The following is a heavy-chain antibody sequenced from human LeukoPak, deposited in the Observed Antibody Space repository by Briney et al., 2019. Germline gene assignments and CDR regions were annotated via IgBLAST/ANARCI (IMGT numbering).Heavy chain of an antibody. V-gene: IGHV3-21*01. CDR1: GFTFSSYP. CDR2: ISSRSSYI. Sequence: GGSLRLSCAASGFTFSSYPMHWVRQAPGKGLEWVSSISSRSSYIYYADSVKGRFTISRDNAKNSLYLQMNSLRAEDTAVYYCARELRSSSVFDYWGQGTLVPVSS. CDR3: ARELRSSSVFDY. J-gene: IGHJ4*02. D-gene: IGHD6-6*01.